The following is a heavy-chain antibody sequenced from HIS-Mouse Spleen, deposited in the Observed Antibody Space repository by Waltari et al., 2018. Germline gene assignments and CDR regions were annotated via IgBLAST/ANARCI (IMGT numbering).Heavy chain of an antibody. Sequence: QLQLQESGPGLVTPSATLSLTCTVPGGSIRSSSYYWAWIRQPPGKGLEWIGSIYYSGSTYYNPSLKSRVTISVDTSKNQFSLKLSSVTAADTAVYYCAREIPYSSSWYDWYFDLWGRGTLVTVSS. V-gene: IGHV4-39*07. CDR1: GGSIRSSSYY. D-gene: IGHD6-13*01. CDR3: AREIPYSSSWYDWYFDL. CDR2: IYYSGST. J-gene: IGHJ2*01.